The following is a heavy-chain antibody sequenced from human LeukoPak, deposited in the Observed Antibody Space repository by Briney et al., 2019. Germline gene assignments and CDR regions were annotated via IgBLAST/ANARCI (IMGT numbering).Heavy chain of an antibody. V-gene: IGHV3-21*01. CDR1: GFTFSSYS. D-gene: IGHD1-26*01. Sequence: GGSLRLSCAASGFTFSSYSMNWVRQAPGKGLEWVSSISSSSSYIYYADSVKGRFTISRDNAKNSLYLQMNSLRAVDTAVYYCARDLVGATYWFDPWGQGTLVTVSS. J-gene: IGHJ5*02. CDR2: ISSSSSYI. CDR3: ARDLVGATYWFDP.